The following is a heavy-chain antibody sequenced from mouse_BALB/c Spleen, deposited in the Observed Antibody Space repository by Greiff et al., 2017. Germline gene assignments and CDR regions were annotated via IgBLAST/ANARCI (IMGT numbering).Heavy chain of an antibody. J-gene: IGHJ1*01. V-gene: IGHV14-3*02. Sequence: EVKLQESGAELVKPGASVKLSCTASGFNIKDTYMHWVKQRPEQGLEWIGRIDPANGNTKYDPKFQGKATITADTSSNTAYLQLSSLTSEDTAVYYCARSGYWYFDVWGAGTTVTVSS. CDR2: IDPANGNT. CDR3: ARSGYWYFDV. CDR1: GFNIKDTY.